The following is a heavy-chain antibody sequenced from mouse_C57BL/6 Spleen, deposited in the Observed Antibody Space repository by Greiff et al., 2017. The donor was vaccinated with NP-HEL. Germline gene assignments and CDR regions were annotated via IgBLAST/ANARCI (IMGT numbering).Heavy chain of an antibody. Sequence: VQLQQSGAELVKPGASVKLSCKASGYTFTSYWMQWVKQRPGQGLEWIGEIDPSDSYTNYNQKFKGKATLTVDTSSSTAYMQLSSLTSEDSAVYYCASLDGWAYWGQGTLVTVSA. J-gene: IGHJ3*01. CDR3: ASLDGWAY. CDR2: IDPSDSYT. CDR1: GYTFTSYW. D-gene: IGHD2-3*01. V-gene: IGHV1-50*01.